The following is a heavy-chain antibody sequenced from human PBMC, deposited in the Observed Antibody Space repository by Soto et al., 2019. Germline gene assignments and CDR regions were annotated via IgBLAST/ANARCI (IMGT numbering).Heavy chain of an antibody. CDR3: ARERPGNTSPSHFDY. J-gene: IGHJ4*02. CDR1: GFNFSSYS. CDR2: ISSSSGYI. Sequence: EVQLVESGGGLVKPGGSLRLSCAASGFNFSSYSMNWVRQSQGKGLEWVSFISSSSGYIYYADSVKGRFTISRDNAKNSLYLQMNSLRAEDTTVYYCARERPGNTSPSHFDYWGQGTLVTVSS. D-gene: IGHD3-10*01. V-gene: IGHV3-21*01.